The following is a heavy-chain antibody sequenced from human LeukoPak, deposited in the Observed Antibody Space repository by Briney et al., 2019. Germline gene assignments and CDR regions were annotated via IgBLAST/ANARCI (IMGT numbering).Heavy chain of an antibody. J-gene: IGHJ4*02. D-gene: IGHD2-15*01. V-gene: IGHV3-7*01. Sequence: PGGSLRLSCAASGFIFSNYWMAWVRQAPGKGLQWVANIKQDGSDKNYVDSVKGRFTISRGNAKNSLYLQMNSLRTEDTAVYYCARDVGGSLDYWGQGTLVAVSS. CDR3: ARDVGGSLDY. CDR1: GFIFSNYW. CDR2: IKQDGSDK.